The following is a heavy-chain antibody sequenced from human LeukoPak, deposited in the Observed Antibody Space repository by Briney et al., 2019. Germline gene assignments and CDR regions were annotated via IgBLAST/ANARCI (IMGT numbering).Heavy chain of an antibody. Sequence: ASETLSLTCTVSGGSISSGGYSWSWIRQHPGKGLEWIGYIYYSGSTYYNPSLKSRVTISVDTSKDQFSLKLSSVTAADTAVYYCARSTTGTHSEFDYWGQGTLVTVSS. CDR2: IYYSGST. D-gene: IGHD1-1*01. V-gene: IGHV4-31*03. CDR3: ARSTTGTHSEFDY. CDR1: GGSISSGGYS. J-gene: IGHJ4*02.